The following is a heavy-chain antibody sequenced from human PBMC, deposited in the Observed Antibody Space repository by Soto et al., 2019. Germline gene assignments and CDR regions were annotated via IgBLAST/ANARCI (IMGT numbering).Heavy chain of an antibody. D-gene: IGHD2-15*01. CDR1: GFTFSSYA. Sequence: GGSLRLSCAASGFTFSSYAMSWVRQAPGKGLEWVSAISGSGGSTYYADSVKGRFTISRDNSKNTLYLQMNSLRAEDTAVYYCAKSGWVEEYCSGGSCYPPFDYGGQGTLVTVS. CDR2: ISGSGGST. V-gene: IGHV3-23*01. J-gene: IGHJ4*02. CDR3: AKSGWVEEYCSGGSCYPPFDY.